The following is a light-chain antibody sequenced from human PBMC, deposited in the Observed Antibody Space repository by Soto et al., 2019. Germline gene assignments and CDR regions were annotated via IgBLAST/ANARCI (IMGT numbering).Light chain of an antibody. CDR1: QCRGYMDGNTY. V-gene: IGKV2-30*01. CDR2: KIS. Sequence: DVIMTQSPLFLPVSLGQAASISCMSSQCRGYMDGNTYLNWFHQRPGQSPRRLIYKISNRDSGVPDRFSGSGSGTYFTLQISRVEAEDVGIYYCMQGTHWPLTFGQGTRLEIK. CDR3: MQGTHWPLT. J-gene: IGKJ5*01.